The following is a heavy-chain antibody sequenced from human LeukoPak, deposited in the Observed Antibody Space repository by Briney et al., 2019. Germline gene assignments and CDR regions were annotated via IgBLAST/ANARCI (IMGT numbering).Heavy chain of an antibody. J-gene: IGHJ4*02. D-gene: IGHD6-19*01. Sequence: SETLSLTCTVSGGSISSYYWSWIRQPPGKGLEWIGYIYYSGSTNYNPSLKSRVTISVDTSKNQFSLKLSSVTAADTAVYYCARHQEGAQASPWLWDSSGWYQYYFDYWGQGTLVTVSS. CDR2: IYYSGST. CDR1: GGSISSYY. CDR3: ARHQEGAQASPWLWDSSGWYQYYFDY. V-gene: IGHV4-59*08.